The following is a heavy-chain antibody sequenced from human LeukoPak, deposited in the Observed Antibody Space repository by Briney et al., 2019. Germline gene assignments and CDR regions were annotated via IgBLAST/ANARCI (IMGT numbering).Heavy chain of an antibody. Sequence: GGSLRLSCAASGFSFSTYWMHWVRQVPGTGLVWVSRTNTDGSITDYADSVKGRFTISRDNAKNSLYLQMNSLRAEDTAVYYCASRARIAEWGLDYWGQGTLVTVSS. CDR3: ASRARIAEWGLDY. J-gene: IGHJ4*02. CDR2: TNTDGSIT. D-gene: IGHD6-13*01. V-gene: IGHV3-74*01. CDR1: GFSFSTYW.